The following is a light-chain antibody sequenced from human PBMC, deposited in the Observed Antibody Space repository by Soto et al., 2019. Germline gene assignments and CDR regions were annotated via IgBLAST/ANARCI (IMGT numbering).Light chain of an antibody. CDR2: GAS. J-gene: IGKJ1*01. CDR1: QSVKSN. V-gene: IGKV3-15*01. Sequence: IVMTQSPGTLSVSPGGTSTLSCRASQSVKSNLAWYQQKPGQAPRLLIYGASTRATGIPARFSGSGSGTEFTLTISSLQSEDFAVYYCQQYNNWPRTFGQGTKVDIK. CDR3: QQYNNWPRT.